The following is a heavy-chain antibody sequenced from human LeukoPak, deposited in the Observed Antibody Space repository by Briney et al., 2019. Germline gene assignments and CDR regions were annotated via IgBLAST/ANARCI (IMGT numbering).Heavy chain of an antibody. CDR1: GFTFSSYS. J-gene: IGHJ4*02. CDR2: ISSSSSYI. V-gene: IGHV3-21*01. D-gene: IGHD3-10*01. Sequence: GGSLRLSCAASGFTFSSYSMNWVRQAPGKGLEWVSSISSSSSYIYYADSVKGRFTISRDNSKNTLYLQMNSLRAEDTAVYYCARTTWGRGVPHLDYWGQGTLVTVSS. CDR3: ARTTWGRGVPHLDY.